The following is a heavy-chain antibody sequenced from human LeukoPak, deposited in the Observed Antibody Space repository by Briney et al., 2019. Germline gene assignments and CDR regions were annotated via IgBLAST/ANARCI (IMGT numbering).Heavy chain of an antibody. CDR2: ISAYNDNT. D-gene: IGHD4-17*01. CDR3: ARVTSSPTTVNYYYGMDV. CDR1: GYTFTSYG. Sequence: GASVKVSCKASGYTFTSYGISWVRQAPGQGLEWMGWISAYNDNTNYAQKLQGRVTMTTDTSTSTAYRELRSLRSDDTAVYYCARVTSSPTTVNYYYGMDVWGQGTTVTVSS. V-gene: IGHV1-18*01. J-gene: IGHJ6*02.